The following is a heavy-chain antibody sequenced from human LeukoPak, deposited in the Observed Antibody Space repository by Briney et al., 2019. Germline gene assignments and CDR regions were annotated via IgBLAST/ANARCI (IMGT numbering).Heavy chain of an antibody. CDR2: INPNSGGT. D-gene: IGHD3-22*01. Sequence: ASVKVSCKASGYTFTGYYMHWVRQAPGQGLEWMGWINPNSGGTNYAQKFQGRVTMTRDKSISTAYMELSRLRSDDTAVYYCAGEANYYDSSGYYYVPNWFDPWGQGTLVTVSS. CDR1: GYTFTGYY. J-gene: IGHJ5*02. CDR3: AGEANYYDSSGYYYVPNWFDP. V-gene: IGHV1-2*02.